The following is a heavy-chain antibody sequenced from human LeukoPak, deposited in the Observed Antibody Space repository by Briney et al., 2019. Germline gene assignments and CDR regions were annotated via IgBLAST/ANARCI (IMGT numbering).Heavy chain of an antibody. J-gene: IGHJ4*02. D-gene: IGHD3-22*01. V-gene: IGHV3-15*01. CDR3: TTTPYYYDSSGYVIDY. Sequence: GGSLRLSCAASGFTFTRYWMSWVRQAPGKGLEWVGRIKSKTDGGTTDYAAPVKGRFTISRDDSKNTLYLQMNSLKTEDTAVYYCTTTPYYYDSSGYVIDYWGQGTLVTVSS. CDR1: GFTFTRYW. CDR2: IKSKTDGGTT.